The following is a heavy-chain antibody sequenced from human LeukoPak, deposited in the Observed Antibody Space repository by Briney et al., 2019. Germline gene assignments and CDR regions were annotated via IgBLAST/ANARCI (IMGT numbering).Heavy chain of an antibody. CDR3: ARIGPILGAAWVDY. CDR2: IFYAGST. V-gene: IGHV4-28*01. D-gene: IGHD3-3*02. Sequence: SETLSLACAVSGYSISSNHWWGWIRQPPGKGLEWIGYIFYAGSTYYNPSLKSRVTMSVDTSKNQFSLRLSSVTAVDTAVYYCARIGPILGAAWVDYWGQGTLVSVSS. CDR1: GYSISSNHW. J-gene: IGHJ4*02.